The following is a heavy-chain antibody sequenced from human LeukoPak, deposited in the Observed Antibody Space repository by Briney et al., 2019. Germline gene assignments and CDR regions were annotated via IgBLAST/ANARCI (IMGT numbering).Heavy chain of an antibody. CDR3: ARDRTTVTAFDY. CDR1: RFTFSTYT. Sequence: GGSLRLSCAASRFTFSTYTMNWVRQAPGKGLEWVSSISSSSSYIYYADYVKGRFTISRDNAKNSLYLQMNTLRAEDTAVYYCARDRTTVTAFDYWGQGTLVTVSS. CDR2: ISSSSSYI. J-gene: IGHJ4*02. D-gene: IGHD4-17*01. V-gene: IGHV3-21*01.